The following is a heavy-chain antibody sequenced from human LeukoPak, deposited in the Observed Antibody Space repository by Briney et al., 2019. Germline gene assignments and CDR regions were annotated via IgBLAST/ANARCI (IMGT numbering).Heavy chain of an antibody. Sequence: SVKVSCKASGGTFSSYAISWVRQAPGQGLEWMGGIIPIFGTANYAQKFQGRVTITADESTSTAYMELSSLRSEDTAVYYCASPPSNYYDSSGFDYWGQGTLVTVSS. J-gene: IGHJ4*02. CDR3: ASPPSNYYDSSGFDY. D-gene: IGHD3-22*01. V-gene: IGHV1-69*01. CDR1: GGTFSSYA. CDR2: IIPIFGTA.